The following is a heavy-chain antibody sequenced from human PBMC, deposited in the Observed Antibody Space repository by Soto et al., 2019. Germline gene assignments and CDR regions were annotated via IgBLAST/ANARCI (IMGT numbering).Heavy chain of an antibody. CDR3: ARQIYDSDTGPNFQYYFDS. CDR1: GYSFAGYW. CDR2: IDPSDSHT. V-gene: IGHV5-10-1*01. J-gene: IGHJ4*02. D-gene: IGHD3-22*01. Sequence: GESLKISCKGSGYSFAGYWITWVRQKPGKGLEWMGRIDPSDSHTYYSPSFRGHVTISVTKSITTVFLQWSSLRASDTAMYYCARQIYDSDTGPNFQYYFDSWGQGTPVTVSS.